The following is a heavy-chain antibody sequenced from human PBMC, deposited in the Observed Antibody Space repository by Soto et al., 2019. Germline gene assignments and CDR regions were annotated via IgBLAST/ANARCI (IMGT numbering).Heavy chain of an antibody. CDR1: GGSISSYY. J-gene: IGHJ4*02. CDR3: ARDNGDYGFDY. CDR2: IYYSGST. V-gene: IGHV4-59*01. D-gene: IGHD4-17*01. Sequence: SETLSLTCTVSGGSISSYYWSWIRQPPGKGLEWIGYIYYSGSTNYNPSLKSRVTISVDTSKNQFSLKLSSVTAADTAVYYCARDNGDYGFDYWGQGTLVTVSS.